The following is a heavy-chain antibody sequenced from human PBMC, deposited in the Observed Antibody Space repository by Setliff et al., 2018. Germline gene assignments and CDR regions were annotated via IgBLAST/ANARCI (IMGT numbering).Heavy chain of an antibody. J-gene: IGHJ6*03. CDR3: AREKMATNYYYCYMDV. D-gene: IGHD5-12*01. CDR1: GFTFSSYR. Sequence: HPGGSLRLSCAASGFTFSSYRMSWVRQAPGKGLEWVANIKQDGSEKYYVDSVKGRFTISRDNAKNSLYLQMNSLRAEDTAVYYCAREKMATNYYYCYMDVWGKGTTVTVSS. CDR2: IKQDGSEK. V-gene: IGHV3-7*01.